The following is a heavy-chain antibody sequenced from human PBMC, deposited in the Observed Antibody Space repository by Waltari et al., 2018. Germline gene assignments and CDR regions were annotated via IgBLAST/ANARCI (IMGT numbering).Heavy chain of an antibody. CDR3: VRGSSGWYGTDF. J-gene: IGHJ4*02. V-gene: IGHV3-74*01. Sequence: EVKLVESGGGLVQPGGSLILSCAASGFTFSDNWMHWVRQAPGKGLVWVSRMNMDATIKDYADSVKGRFTISRDNAENTLYLQMNSLRSEDTAIYYCVRGSSGWYGTDFWGQGTLVTVSS. CDR1: GFTFSDNW. D-gene: IGHD6-19*01. CDR2: MNMDATIK.